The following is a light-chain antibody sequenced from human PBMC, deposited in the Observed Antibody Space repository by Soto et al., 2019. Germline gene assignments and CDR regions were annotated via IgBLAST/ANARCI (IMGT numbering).Light chain of an antibody. CDR3: QQYNNWPYT. J-gene: IGKJ2*01. V-gene: IGKV3-15*01. Sequence: EIVMTQSPATLSVSPGERATLSCRASQSVASDLAWYQQRPGQAPRLLIYGASTRATGIPARFSASGSGTEFTLTIGSLQSEDFVVYYCQQYNNWPYTFGHGTKLEIK. CDR2: GAS. CDR1: QSVASD.